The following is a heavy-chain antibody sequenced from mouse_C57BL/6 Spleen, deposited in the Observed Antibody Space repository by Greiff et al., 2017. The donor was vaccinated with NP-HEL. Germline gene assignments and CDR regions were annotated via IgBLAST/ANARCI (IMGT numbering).Heavy chain of an antibody. D-gene: IGHD1-1*01. CDR3: VYGSRGYFDV. J-gene: IGHJ1*03. CDR1: GYTFTSYW. CDR2: IDPSDSYT. V-gene: IGHV1-69*01. Sequence: QVQLKQPGAELVMPGASVKLSCKASGYTFTSYWMHWVKQRPGQGLEWIGEIDPSDSYTNYNQKFKGKSTLTVDKSSSTAYMQLSSLTSEDSAVYYCVYGSRGYFDVWGTGTTVTVSS.